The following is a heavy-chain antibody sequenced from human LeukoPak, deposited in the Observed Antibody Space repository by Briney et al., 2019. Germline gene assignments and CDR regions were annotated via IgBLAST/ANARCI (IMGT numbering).Heavy chain of an antibody. CDR2: ISGSGGST. CDR1: GFSFSSYA. J-gene: IGHJ5*02. Sequence: PGGSLRLSCAASGFSFSSYAMSWVRQAPGKGLEWVSGISGSGGSTYYADSVKGRFTISRDNSKNTLYLQMNSLRDEDTVVYHCAKVRSLNWFDPWGQGTLVTVSS. CDR3: AKVRSLNWFDP. V-gene: IGHV3-23*01.